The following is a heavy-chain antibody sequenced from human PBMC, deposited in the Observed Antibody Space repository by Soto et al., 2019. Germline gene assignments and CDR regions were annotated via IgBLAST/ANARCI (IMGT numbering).Heavy chain of an antibody. V-gene: IGHV4-59*08. J-gene: IGHJ4*02. CDR2: IYYSGST. Sequence: QVQLQESGPGLVKPSETLSLTCTVSAGSISSYYWSWIRQPPGRGLEWIGYIYYSGSTNYNPSLKSRVTISVDTSKNQFSLKLSSVTAAVTAVYYCARRYGYSFDYWGQGTLVTVSS. D-gene: IGHD1-1*01. CDR1: AGSISSYY. CDR3: ARRYGYSFDY.